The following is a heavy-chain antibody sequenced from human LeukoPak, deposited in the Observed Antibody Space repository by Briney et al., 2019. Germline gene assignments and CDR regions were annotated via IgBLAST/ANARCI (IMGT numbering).Heavy chain of an antibody. J-gene: IGHJ4*02. CDR2: INWNGGST. V-gene: IGHV3-20*04. CDR1: GFTLDDYG. Sequence: PGGSLRLSCAASGFTLDDYGMSWVRQAPGKGLEWVSGINWNGGSTGYADSVKGRFTISRDNAKKSLYLQMNSLRAEDTALYYCARDFNPVGVIRYFDYWGQGTLVTVSS. D-gene: IGHD1-26*01. CDR3: ARDFNPVGVIRYFDY.